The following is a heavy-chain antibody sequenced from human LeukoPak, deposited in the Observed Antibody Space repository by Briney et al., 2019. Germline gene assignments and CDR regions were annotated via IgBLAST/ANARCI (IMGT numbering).Heavy chain of an antibody. Sequence: GGSLRLSCAASGFTFSSYAMGWVRQAPGKGLEWVSAISGSGGSTYYADSVRFTISRDNSKNTLYLQMNSLRAEDTAVYYCARDPAIDCSGGSCYYLFEYWGQGTLVTVSS. V-gene: IGHV3-23*01. CDR3: ARDPAIDCSGGSCYYLFEY. D-gene: IGHD2-15*01. CDR1: GFTFSSYA. J-gene: IGHJ4*02. CDR2: ISGSGGST.